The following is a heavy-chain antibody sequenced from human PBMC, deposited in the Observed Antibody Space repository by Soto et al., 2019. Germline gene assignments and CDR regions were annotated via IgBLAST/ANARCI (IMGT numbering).Heavy chain of an antibody. CDR1: GFALSMYW. CDR3: ARLKETATTFVY. D-gene: IGHD1-1*01. J-gene: IGHJ4*02. CDR2: INRVGSIQ. Sequence: PGGSLRLSCEASGFALSMYWMSWVRQAPGMGLQWVANINRVGSIQHYVDSVRGRFTVSRDNAKNSLFLQMNSLSAEDTAVYYCARLKETATTFVYWGQGTPVTVSS. V-gene: IGHV3-7*03.